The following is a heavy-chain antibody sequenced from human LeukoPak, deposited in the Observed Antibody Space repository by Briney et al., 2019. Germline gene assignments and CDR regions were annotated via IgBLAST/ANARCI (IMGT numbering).Heavy chain of an antibody. D-gene: IGHD2-15*01. CDR3: ARDLGRYCSGGSCYGMDV. V-gene: IGHV3-23*01. Sequence: GGSLRLSCAASGFTFSSYGMHWVRQAPGKGLEWVSAISGSGGSTYYADSVKGRFTISRDNSKNTLYLQMNSLRAEDTAVYYCARDLGRYCSGGSCYGMDVWGQGTTVTVSS. J-gene: IGHJ6*02. CDR1: GFTFSSYG. CDR2: ISGSGGST.